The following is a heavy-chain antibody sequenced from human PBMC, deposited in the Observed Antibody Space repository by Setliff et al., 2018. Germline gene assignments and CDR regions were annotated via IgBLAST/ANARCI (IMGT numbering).Heavy chain of an antibody. V-gene: IGHV3-30*04. CDR1: GSTFSSYA. D-gene: IGHD3-10*01. Sequence: LSCAASGSTFSSYAMHWVRQAPGKGLEWVAVISYDGVNKHYRDSVKGRFTISRDNSKNTLYLQMNSLRPDDTAVYYCAKDIYGSGSYAVGGYFDYWGQGTQVTVSS. J-gene: IGHJ4*02. CDR2: ISYDGVNK. CDR3: AKDIYGSGSYAVGGYFDY.